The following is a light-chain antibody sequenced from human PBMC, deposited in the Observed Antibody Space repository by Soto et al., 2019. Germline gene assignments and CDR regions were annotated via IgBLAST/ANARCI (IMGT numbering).Light chain of an antibody. Sequence: QSALTQPASVSGCPGQSITISCTGTSSDVGDYNYVSWYQQHPGKAPKLSIYEVSNRASGVFHRFSGSKSGNTASLTISGLQPEDEADYYCSSYGSTDTLFVFGTGTKVTVL. J-gene: IGLJ1*01. CDR2: EVS. V-gene: IGLV2-14*01. CDR1: SSDVGDYNY. CDR3: SSYGSTDTLFV.